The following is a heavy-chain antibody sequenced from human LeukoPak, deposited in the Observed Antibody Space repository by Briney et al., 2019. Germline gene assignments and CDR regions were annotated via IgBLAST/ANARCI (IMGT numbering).Heavy chain of an antibody. V-gene: IGHV3-11*05. CDR1: GFSVSDYS. D-gene: IGHD3-16*01. Sequence: GGSLRLFCAASGFSVSDYSISWIRQSPGKGPEGISYVMSGRGSTNYADSVKGRFTISRDNAKNSVALQLDGLRADDTAVYFCTRERRGSYYAFESWGQGTLVTVSS. CDR2: VMSGRGST. CDR3: TRERRGSYYAFES. J-gene: IGHJ4*02.